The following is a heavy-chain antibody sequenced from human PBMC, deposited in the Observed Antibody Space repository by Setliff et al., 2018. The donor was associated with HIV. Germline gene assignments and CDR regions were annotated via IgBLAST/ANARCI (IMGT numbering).Heavy chain of an antibody. CDR1: GGSVSSYY. J-gene: IGHJ1*01. CDR3: ARVPTSSWYVTPQRTKEYCRQ. V-gene: IGHV4-4*07. D-gene: IGHD6-13*01. CDR2: ISTGGNT. Sequence: PSETLSLTCTVSGGSVSSYYWSWIRQAAGQGLEWIALISTGGNTYYNPSLKSRVTMSLDTSKNQFSLKVTSVTAADSALYYCARVPTSSWYVTPQRTKEYCRQLHQRTRVTGAS.